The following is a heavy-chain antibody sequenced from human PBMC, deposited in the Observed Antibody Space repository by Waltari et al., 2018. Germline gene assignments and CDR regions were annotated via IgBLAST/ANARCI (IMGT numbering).Heavy chain of an antibody. V-gene: IGHV3-48*04. Sequence: EVQLVESGGGLVQPGGSLRLSCAASGFTFSSYSMNWVRQAPGKGLEWVSYISSSSSTIYYADSVKGRLTISRDNAKNSLYLQMNSLRVEDTAVYYCAREMEDYYGSGRGYYYYMDVWGKGTTVTVSS. CDR3: AREMEDYYGSGRGYYYYMDV. CDR2: ISSSSSTI. D-gene: IGHD3-10*01. CDR1: GFTFSSYS. J-gene: IGHJ6*03.